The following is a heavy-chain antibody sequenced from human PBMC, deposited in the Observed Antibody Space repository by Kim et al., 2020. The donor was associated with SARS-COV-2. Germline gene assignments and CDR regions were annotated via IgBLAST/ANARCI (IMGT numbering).Heavy chain of an antibody. V-gene: IGHV3-33*01. J-gene: IGHJ4*02. Sequence: GGSLRLSCAASGFTFSSYGMHWVRQAPGKGLEWVAVSWYDGSNEYYVDSVKGRFTISRDNSKNTLSLQMNSLRADDTAIYYCARGRITRVREVHIPSYYFYYGGQGTLVTISS. CDR2: SWYDGSNE. CDR1: GFTFSSYG. CDR3: ARGRITRVREVHIPSYYFYY. D-gene: IGHD3-10*01.